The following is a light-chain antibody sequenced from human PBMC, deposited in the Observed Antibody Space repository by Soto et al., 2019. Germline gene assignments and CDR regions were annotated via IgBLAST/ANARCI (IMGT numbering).Light chain of an antibody. CDR3: QQYAGSLFT. V-gene: IGKV3-15*01. J-gene: IGKJ3*01. CDR2: GAS. Sequence: EIVMTQSPATLSVSPGERATLSCRASQSVSSNLAWYQQKPGQAPRLLIYGASTRATGIPARFSGSGSGTEFTLTISSLQSEDFAVYYCQQYAGSLFTFGPGTKVDVK. CDR1: QSVSSN.